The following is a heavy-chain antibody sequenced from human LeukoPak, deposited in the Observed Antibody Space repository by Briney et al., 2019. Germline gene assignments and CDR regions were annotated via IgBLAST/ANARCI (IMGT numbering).Heavy chain of an antibody. D-gene: IGHD3-10*01. J-gene: IGHJ5*02. V-gene: IGHV4-59*01. CDR3: ASMVRGVIGNNWFDP. CDR1: GCSISSYY. CDR2: IYYSGST. Sequence: SETLSLTCTVSGCSISSYYWSWIRQPPGKGLEWIGYIYYSGSTNYNPSLKSRVTISVDTSKNQFSLKLSSVTAADTAVYYCASMVRGVIGNNWFDPWGQGTLVTVSS.